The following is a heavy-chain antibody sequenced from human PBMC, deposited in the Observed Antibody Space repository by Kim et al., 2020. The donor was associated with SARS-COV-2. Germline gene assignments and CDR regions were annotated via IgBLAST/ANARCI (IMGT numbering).Heavy chain of an antibody. CDR3: ARLRAGGYSYWFFDL. V-gene: IGHV4-39*01. D-gene: IGHD1-26*01. CDR1: DGSIATNLYY. CDR2: IFHSGNT. Sequence: ETLSLTCTVSDGSIATNLYYWGWIRQPPGKGLEWIANIFHSGNTFHNPSLKSRLTMSVDTSKNEFSLKLTSVTAADTAVYFCARLRAGGYSYWFFDLWGRGTPVTVSS. J-gene: IGHJ2*01.